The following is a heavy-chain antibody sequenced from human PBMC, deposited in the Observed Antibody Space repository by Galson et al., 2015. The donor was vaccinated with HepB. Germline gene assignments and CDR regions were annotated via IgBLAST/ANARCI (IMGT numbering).Heavy chain of an antibody. Sequence: SCKASGYTFTNYGINWVRRAPGQGLEWMGWINTNTGNPTYAQGFTGRFVFSLDTSVSTAYLQISSLKADDTAVYYCARDLTVSLDPWGQGTLVTVSS. V-gene: IGHV7-4-1*02. CDR2: INTNTGNP. CDR1: GYTFTNYG. J-gene: IGHJ5*02. CDR3: ARDLTVSLDP. D-gene: IGHD2/OR15-2a*01.